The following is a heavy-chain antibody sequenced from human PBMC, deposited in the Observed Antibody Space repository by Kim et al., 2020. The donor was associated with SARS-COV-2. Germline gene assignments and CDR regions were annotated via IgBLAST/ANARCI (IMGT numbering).Heavy chain of an antibody. CDR3: VKDQTLGYCSSSSCPGFYAMDV. J-gene: IGHJ6*02. CDR1: GFIFADYA. Sequence: GGSLRLSCAASGFIFADYAMHWVRQTPGKGLEWVSGITWNSGSIGYADSVKGRFTIPRDNAKNSLYLQMSSLRTEDTAFYYCVKDQTLGYCSSSSCPGFYAMDVWGQGTPGTVSS. V-gene: IGHV3-9*01. D-gene: IGHD2-2*01. CDR2: ITWNSGSI.